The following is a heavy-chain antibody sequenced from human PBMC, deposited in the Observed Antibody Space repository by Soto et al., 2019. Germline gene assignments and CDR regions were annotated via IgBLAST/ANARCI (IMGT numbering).Heavy chain of an antibody. CDR2: IYYSGST. D-gene: IGHD3-3*01. J-gene: IGHJ5*02. V-gene: IGHV4-59*01. Sequence: QVQLQESGPGLVKPSETLSLTCTVSGGSISSYYWSWIRQPPGKGLEWIVYIYYSGSTNYNPSLKSRVTISVDTAKNPFSLKLSSVTAADTAVYYCARERGYDFWSGPNWFDPCGQGTLVTVSS. CDR1: GGSISSYY. CDR3: ARERGYDFWSGPNWFDP.